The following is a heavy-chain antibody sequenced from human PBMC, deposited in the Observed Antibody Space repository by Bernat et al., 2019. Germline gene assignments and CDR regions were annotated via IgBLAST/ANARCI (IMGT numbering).Heavy chain of an antibody. D-gene: IGHD6-19*01. CDR1: GYTFTSYY. J-gene: IGHJ4*02. CDR2: IDPSGGST. V-gene: IGHV1-46*01. Sequence: QVQLVQSGAEVKKPGASVKVSCKASGYTFTSYYMHWVRQAPGQGLEWMGIIDPSGGSTSYAQKFQGRVTMTRDTSTSTVYMELSSLRSEDTAVYFYASSGTDYWGQGTLVTVSS. CDR3: ASSGTDY.